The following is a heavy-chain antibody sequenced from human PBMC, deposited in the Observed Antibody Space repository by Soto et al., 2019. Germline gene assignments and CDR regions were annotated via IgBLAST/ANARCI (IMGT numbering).Heavy chain of an antibody. CDR1: GGTFSSYT. CDR3: ARDLSDGDYAEYYFDY. J-gene: IGHJ4*02. Sequence: SVKVSCKASGGTFSSYTISWVRQAPGQGLEWMGRIIPILGIANYAQKFQGRVTITADKSTSTAYMELSSLRSEDTAVYYCARDLSDGDYAEYYFDYWGQGTLVTVSS. V-gene: IGHV1-69*04. D-gene: IGHD4-17*01. CDR2: IIPILGIA.